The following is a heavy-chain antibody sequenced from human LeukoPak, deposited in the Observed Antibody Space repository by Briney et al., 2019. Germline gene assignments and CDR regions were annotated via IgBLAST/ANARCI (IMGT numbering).Heavy chain of an antibody. D-gene: IGHD5-18*01. CDR2: IWYDGSNK. CDR1: GFTFSSYG. CDR3: ARDEERGYSYGLSKFDY. Sequence: GGSLRLSCAASGFTFSSYGMHWVRQAPGKGLEWVAVIWYDGSNKCYADSVKGRFTISRDNSKNTLYLQMNSLRAEDTAVYYCARDEERGYSYGLSKFDYWGQGTLVTVSS. V-gene: IGHV3-33*01. J-gene: IGHJ4*02.